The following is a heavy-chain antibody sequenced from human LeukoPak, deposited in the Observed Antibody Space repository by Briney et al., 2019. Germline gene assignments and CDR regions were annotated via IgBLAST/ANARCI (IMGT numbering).Heavy chain of an antibody. D-gene: IGHD2-2*01. CDR3: ARGDCSSTSCHLDY. V-gene: IGHV4-31*03. Sequence: SETLSLTCTVSGGSISSGGYYWSWIRQHPGKGLEWIGYIYYSGSTYYNPSLKSRVTISVDTSKNQFYLKLSSVTAADTAVYYCARGDCSSTSCHLDYWGQGTLVTVSS. J-gene: IGHJ4*02. CDR2: IYYSGST. CDR1: GGSISSGGYY.